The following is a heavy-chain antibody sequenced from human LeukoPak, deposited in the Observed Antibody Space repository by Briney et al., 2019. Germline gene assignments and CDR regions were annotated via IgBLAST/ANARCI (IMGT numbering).Heavy chain of an antibody. D-gene: IGHD3-3*01. J-gene: IGHJ4*02. V-gene: IGHV4-39*07. CDR1: GGAISSSRHS. CDR3: ATGKVFPTYDFWSGPIDY. CDR2: IYYNGST. Sequence: SETLSLTCTVSGGAISSSRHSWTWIRQPPGKGLEWIGIIYYNGSTYYNPSLKSRVTISVDTSKNRFSLKLSSVTAADIAVYYCATGKVFPTYDFWSGPIDYWGQGTLVAVSS.